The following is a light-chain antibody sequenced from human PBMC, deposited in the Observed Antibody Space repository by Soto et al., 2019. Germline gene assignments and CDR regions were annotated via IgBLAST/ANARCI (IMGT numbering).Light chain of an antibody. Sequence: AILMTQSPSTLSASPGDRVTITCRASQGISSYLAWYQQKPGKAPKLLIYAASTLASGVPSRFSGSGSGTDFTLTISCLQPEDFATYYCQQSYSSPPTFGQGTKVDIK. CDR1: QGISSY. J-gene: IGKJ1*01. V-gene: IGKV1-8*01. CDR3: QQSYSSPPT. CDR2: AAS.